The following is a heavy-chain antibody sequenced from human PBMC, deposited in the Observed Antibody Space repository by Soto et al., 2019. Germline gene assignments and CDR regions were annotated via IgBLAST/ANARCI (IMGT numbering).Heavy chain of an antibody. CDR2: IYYSGGT. V-gene: IGHV4-39*01. CDR1: GASVTSGSYF. J-gene: IGHJ6*02. Sequence: SETLSLTCSVSGASVTSGSYFWTWIRQLPGKGLEWIGCIYYSGGTHYNPSLKSRVTISVDTSENQFSLKLTSVTAADTAVYVCARRGHKTGITGTEVKVMDVWGQGTTVTVSS. D-gene: IGHD1-20*01. CDR3: ARRGHKTGITGTEVKVMDV.